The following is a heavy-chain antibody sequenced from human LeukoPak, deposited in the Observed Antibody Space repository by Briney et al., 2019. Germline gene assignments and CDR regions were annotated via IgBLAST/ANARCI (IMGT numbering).Heavy chain of an antibody. CDR3: AKEGTPQVSTWYDL. J-gene: IGHJ5*02. V-gene: IGHV3-30*18. D-gene: IGHD3-10*01. CDR2: ISYEGGTQ. CDR1: GVTLSPYG. Sequence: GGSLRLSCAASGVTLSPYGMHGVRQAPGKGPEWVAVISYEGGTQHYADSVKGRFIISRDNPRNTLYLQMNILRTEDTAVYYCAKEGTPQVSTWYDLWGQGTQVIVSS.